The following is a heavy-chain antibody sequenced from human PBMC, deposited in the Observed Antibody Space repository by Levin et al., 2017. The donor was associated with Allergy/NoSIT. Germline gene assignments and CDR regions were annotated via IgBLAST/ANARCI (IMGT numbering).Heavy chain of an antibody. CDR2: ISSSSSYI. CDR3: ARGGDILTGYYTN. V-gene: IGHV3-21*01. Sequence: AGGSLRLSCAASGFTFSSYSMNWVRQAPGKGLEWVSSISSSSSYIYYADSVKGRFTISRDNAKNSLYLQMNSLRAEDTAVYYCARGGDILTGYYTNWGQGTLVTVSS. CDR1: GFTFSSYS. J-gene: IGHJ4*02. D-gene: IGHD3-9*01.